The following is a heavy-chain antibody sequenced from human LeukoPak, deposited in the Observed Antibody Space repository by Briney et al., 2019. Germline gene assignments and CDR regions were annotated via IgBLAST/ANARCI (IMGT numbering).Heavy chain of an antibody. CDR1: GVTFSSYW. CDR3: ASHGITMIVVAPDDAFDI. J-gene: IGHJ3*02. Sequence: GGSLRLSCAASGVTFSSYWMSWVRQAPGKGLEWVAKIKQGGSEKYYVDSVKGRFTISRDNAKNSLYLQMNSLRAEDTALYYCASHGITMIVVAPDDAFDIWGQGTMVTVPS. V-gene: IGHV3-7*01. D-gene: IGHD3-22*01. CDR2: IKQGGSEK.